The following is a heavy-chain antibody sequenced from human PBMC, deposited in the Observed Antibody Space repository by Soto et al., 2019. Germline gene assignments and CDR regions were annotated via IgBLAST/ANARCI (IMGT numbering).Heavy chain of an antibody. J-gene: IGHJ6*03. D-gene: IGHD3-3*01. Sequence: SETLSLTCTVSGGSISSYYWSWIRQPPGKGLEWIGYIYYSGSTNYNPSLKSRVTISVDTSKNQFSLKLSSVTAADTAVYYCARGVGYDFWSGYAYQYYDMDVWGKGTTVTVSS. CDR3: ARGVGYDFWSGYAYQYYDMDV. CDR1: GGSISSYY. CDR2: IYYSGST. V-gene: IGHV4-59*01.